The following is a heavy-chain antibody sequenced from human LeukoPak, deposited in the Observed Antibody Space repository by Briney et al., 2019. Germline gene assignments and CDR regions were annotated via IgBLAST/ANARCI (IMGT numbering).Heavy chain of an antibody. Sequence: PSETLSLTCAVYGGSFSGYYWSWIRQPPGKGLEWIGEINHSGSTNYNPSLKSRVTISVDTSKNQFSLKLSSVTAVDTAVYYCARDSKYDSTGHTPWGQGYLVTVSS. D-gene: IGHD3-22*01. J-gene: IGHJ5*02. CDR2: INHSGST. CDR1: GGSFSGYY. V-gene: IGHV4-34*01. CDR3: ARDSKYDSTGHTP.